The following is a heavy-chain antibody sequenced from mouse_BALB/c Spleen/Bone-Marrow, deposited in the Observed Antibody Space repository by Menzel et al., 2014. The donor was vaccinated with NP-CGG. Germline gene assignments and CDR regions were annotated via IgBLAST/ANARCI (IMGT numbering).Heavy chain of an antibody. V-gene: IGHV1S81*02. CDR2: INPSNGGT. J-gene: IGHJ4*01. Sequence: QVQLQQSGAELVKPGASVKLSCKASGYTFTSYYMYWVKRRPGQGLEWFGEINPSNGGTNFNEKFKNKATLTVDKSSSTAYMQLSSLTSEDSAVYYCSRGRRDALDYRGQGTSVTVSS. CDR3: SRGRRDALDY. CDR1: GYTFTSYY.